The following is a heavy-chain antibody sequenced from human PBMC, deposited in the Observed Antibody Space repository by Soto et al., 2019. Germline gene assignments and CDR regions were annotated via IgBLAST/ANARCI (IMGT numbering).Heavy chain of an antibody. CDR3: AIDSGYGSGASVNPYLDF. CDR2: IKLDASEK. Sequence: EVQLVESGGGLVQPGGSLRLSCAASGFTFSFDWMSWVRQAPGQGLEWLGTIKLDASEKKYVDSVKGRFTMSRDNAKNSLYMQMDSLRAEDTAVYYCAIDSGYGSGASVNPYLDFWGRGTLVNVSS. J-gene: IGHJ4*01. D-gene: IGHD3-10*01. V-gene: IGHV3-7*01. CDR1: GFTFSFDW.